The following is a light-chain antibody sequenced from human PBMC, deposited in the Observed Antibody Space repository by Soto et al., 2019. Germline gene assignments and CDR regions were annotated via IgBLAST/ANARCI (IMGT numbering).Light chain of an antibody. J-gene: IGKJ5*01. CDR3: QQYDDLPIT. CDR1: QDINNY. CDR2: DAY. Sequence: DIQMTQSPSSLSASVCDRVTITCQASQDINNYLNWYQQKPGKPPKLLINDAYNLETGVPSRFSGSGSGAHFSFTINSLQPEDFATYYCQQYDDLPITFGLGTRLDIK. V-gene: IGKV1-33*01.